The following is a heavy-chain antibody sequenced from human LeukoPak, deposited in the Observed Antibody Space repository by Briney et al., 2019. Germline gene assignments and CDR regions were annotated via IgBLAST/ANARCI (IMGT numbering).Heavy chain of an antibody. J-gene: IGHJ4*02. V-gene: IGHV3-23*01. Sequence: PGGPLRLSCAASGFTFSSYAMSWVRQAPGKGLEWVSAISGSGGSTYYADSVKGRFTISRDNSKDTLYLQMNSLRAEDTAVYYCAKAHYYDFWSGYYDYWGQGTLVTVSS. CDR1: GFTFSSYA. CDR2: ISGSGGST. CDR3: AKAHYYDFWSGYYDY. D-gene: IGHD3-3*01.